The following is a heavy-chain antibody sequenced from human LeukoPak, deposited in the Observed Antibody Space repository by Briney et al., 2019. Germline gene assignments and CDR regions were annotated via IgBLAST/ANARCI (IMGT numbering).Heavy chain of an antibody. CDR3: ASWGSVAGQRALDY. CDR2: LIQDGREK. Sequence: PGGSLRLSCAASGFTFSSYAMHWVRQAPGKGLEWVATLIQDGREKHYVDSVKGRFTISRDNTKNSVYLEMNSLRAEDTAVYFCASWGSVAGQRALDYWGQGTLVTVSS. D-gene: IGHD6-19*01. V-gene: IGHV3-7*03. CDR1: GFTFSSYA. J-gene: IGHJ4*02.